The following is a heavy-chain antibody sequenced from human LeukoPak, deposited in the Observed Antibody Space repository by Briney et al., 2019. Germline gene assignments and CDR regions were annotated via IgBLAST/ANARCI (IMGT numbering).Heavy chain of an antibody. CDR2: INPSGGST. D-gene: IGHD2-8*01. V-gene: IGHV1-46*01. CDR3: ARDPSAIVLMVYALDY. J-gene: IGHJ4*02. Sequence: GASVKVSCKASVYTFTSYYMHWVRQAPGQGLEWMGIINPSGGSTSYAQKFQGRVTMTRDTSTSTVYMELSSLRSEETAVYYCARDPSAIVLMVYALDYWGQGTLVTVSS. CDR1: VYTFTSYY.